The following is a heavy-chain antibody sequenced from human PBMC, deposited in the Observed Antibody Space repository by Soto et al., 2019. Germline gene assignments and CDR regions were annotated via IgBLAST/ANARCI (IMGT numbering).Heavy chain of an antibody. Sequence: PGGSLRLSCEASGFKFDDYMMHWVRQAPGKGLEWISLISWDGGSIDYADSIKGRFTVSRDNSKNSLYLQMNSLRAEDTAVYYCARAAWAMVGDYWGQGALVTVSS. CDR1: GFKFDDYM. J-gene: IGHJ4*02. CDR2: ISWDGGSI. V-gene: IGHV3-43*01. D-gene: IGHD5-18*01. CDR3: ARAAWAMVGDY.